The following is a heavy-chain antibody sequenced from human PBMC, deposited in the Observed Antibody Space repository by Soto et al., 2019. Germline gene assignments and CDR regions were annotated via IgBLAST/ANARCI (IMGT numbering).Heavy chain of an antibody. D-gene: IGHD5-18*01. CDR3: AKGGYNYGFLFVC. V-gene: IGHV3-23*05. CDR1: GFTFSTYA. Sequence: PGGSLRLSCAASGFTFSTYAMSWVRQAPGKGLEWVSTIDNSGGITYYADSVKGRFTISRDNSKNTLYLKMNSLRAEDTAVYYCAKGGYNYGFLFVCGGQGTLVTSPQ. J-gene: IGHJ4*02. CDR2: IDNSGGIT.